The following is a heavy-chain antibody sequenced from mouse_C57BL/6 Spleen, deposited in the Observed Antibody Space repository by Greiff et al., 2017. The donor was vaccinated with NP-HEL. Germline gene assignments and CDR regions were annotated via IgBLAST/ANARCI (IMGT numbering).Heavy chain of an antibody. J-gene: IGHJ2*01. CDR2: IDPENGDT. CDR1: GFNIKDDY. V-gene: IGHV14-4*01. D-gene: IGHD1-1*01. CDR3: TTPYYYGSPY. Sequence: VQLKESGAELVRPGASVKLSCTASGFNIKDDYMHWVKQRPEQGLEWIGWIDPENGDTEYASKFQGKATITADTSSNTAYLQLSSLTSEDTAVYYCTTPYYYGSPYWGQGTTLTVSS.